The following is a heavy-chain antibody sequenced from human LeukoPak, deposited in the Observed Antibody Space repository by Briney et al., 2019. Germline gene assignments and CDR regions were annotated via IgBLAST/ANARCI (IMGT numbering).Heavy chain of an antibody. Sequence: PSETLSLTCGVSGGSFSGYYWSWIRQSPGKGLEWIGEINESGSTDYNPSLMSRVTISVDTSKNQFSLKLSSVTAADTAVYYCARVIRYCSGGSCAVDFDYWGQGTLVTVSS. CDR2: INESGST. J-gene: IGHJ4*02. D-gene: IGHD2-15*01. CDR3: ARVIRYCSGGSCAVDFDY. CDR1: GGSFSGYY. V-gene: IGHV4-34*01.